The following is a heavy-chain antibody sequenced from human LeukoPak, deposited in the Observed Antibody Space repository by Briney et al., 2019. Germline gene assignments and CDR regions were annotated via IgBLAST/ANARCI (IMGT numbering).Heavy chain of an antibody. V-gene: IGHV3-9*01. CDR2: ISWNSGSI. CDR3: ARDPTFGGY. D-gene: IGHD3-10*01. J-gene: IGHJ4*02. Sequence: PGGSLRLSCAASGFTFDDYAVHWVRQAPGKGLEWVSGISWNSGSIGYADSVKGRFTISRDNAKNSLYLQMNSLRAEDTAVYYCARDPTFGGYWGQGTLVTVSS. CDR1: GFTFDDYA.